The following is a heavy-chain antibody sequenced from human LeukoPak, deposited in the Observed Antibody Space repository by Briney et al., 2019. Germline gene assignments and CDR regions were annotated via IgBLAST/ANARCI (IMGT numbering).Heavy chain of an antibody. D-gene: IGHD1-26*01. V-gene: IGHV3-74*01. CDR3: ARGYSGSYRIDY. CDR2: INSDGSYT. CDR1: EFTFSNYW. Sequence: GGSLRLSCAASEFTFSNYWMHWVRQAPGKGLVWVSLINSDGSYTTYADSVKGRFTISRDNAKITLYLQMNSLSAEDTAVYYCARGYSGSYRIDYWGQGTLVTVSS. J-gene: IGHJ4*02.